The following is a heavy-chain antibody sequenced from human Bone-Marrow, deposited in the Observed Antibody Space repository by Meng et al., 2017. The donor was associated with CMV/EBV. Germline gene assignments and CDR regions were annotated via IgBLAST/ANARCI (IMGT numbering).Heavy chain of an antibody. CDR3: ARWIQLN. J-gene: IGHJ4*02. V-gene: IGHV3-9*01. CDR2: ISWNSGSI. CDR1: GFTFDDYA. Sequence: GGSLRLSCAASGFTFDDYAMHWVRQAPGKGLEWVSGISWNSGSIGYADSVKGRFTISRDNTRNSLFLQMDRLRADDTAVYYCARWIQLNWGQGKRVNGAS. D-gene: IGHD5-24*01.